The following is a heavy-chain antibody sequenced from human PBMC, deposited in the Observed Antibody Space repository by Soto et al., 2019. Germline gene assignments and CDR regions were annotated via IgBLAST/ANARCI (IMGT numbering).Heavy chain of an antibody. D-gene: IGHD1-1*01. CDR2: IYYSGST. J-gene: IGHJ4*02. CDR1: GGTISSYY. V-gene: IGHV4-59*01. Sequence: SETLSLTCTGSGGTISSYYWSWIRQPPGKGLEWIGYIYYSGSTNYNPSLKSRVTISVDTSKNQFSLKMSSVTAADTAMYYCARLATRYYFDYWGQGPLVTVSS. CDR3: ARLATRYYFDY.